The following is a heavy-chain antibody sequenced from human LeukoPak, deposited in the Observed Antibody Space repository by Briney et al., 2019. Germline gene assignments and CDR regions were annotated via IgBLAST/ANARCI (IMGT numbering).Heavy chain of an antibody. CDR2: INHSGST. J-gene: IGHJ5*02. Sequence: PSETLSLTCAVYGGSFSGYYWSWIRQPLGKGLEWIGEINHSGSTNYNPSLKSRVTISVDTSKNQFSLKLSSVTAADTAVYYCARGHSRRTSVVPAARRVNWFDPWGQGTLVTVSS. CDR3: ARGHSRRTSVVPAARRVNWFDP. D-gene: IGHD2-2*01. CDR1: GGSFSGYY. V-gene: IGHV4-34*01.